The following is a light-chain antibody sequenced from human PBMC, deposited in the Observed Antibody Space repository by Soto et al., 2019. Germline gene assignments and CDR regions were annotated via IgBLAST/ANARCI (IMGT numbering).Light chain of an antibody. Sequence: DIQMTQSPSSLSASVGDRVTITCRASQSINKYLHWYQQKPGKDPKLLIYTASSLESGVPSRFSGSGSGTDFTLTISSLQPEDFASYFCHQSYRAPHTFGQGTKLEIK. CDR2: TAS. J-gene: IGKJ2*01. CDR3: HQSYRAPHT. V-gene: IGKV1-39*01. CDR1: QSINKY.